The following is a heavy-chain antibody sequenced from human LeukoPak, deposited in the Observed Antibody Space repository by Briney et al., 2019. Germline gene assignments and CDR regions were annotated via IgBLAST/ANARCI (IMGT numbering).Heavy chain of an antibody. V-gene: IGHV3-23*01. D-gene: IGHD6-19*01. J-gene: IGHJ4*02. CDR2: LSFSGLTT. CDR1: GFTFINYA. Sequence: GVSLRLSCAASGFTFINYAMNWVRQAPGKGLEWVSALSFSGLTTYYADSVRGRFTISRDNSKSTLYLQMNSLRAEDTALYYCARPTSGWYAGGFDYWGQGILVTVSS. CDR3: ARPTSGWYAGGFDY.